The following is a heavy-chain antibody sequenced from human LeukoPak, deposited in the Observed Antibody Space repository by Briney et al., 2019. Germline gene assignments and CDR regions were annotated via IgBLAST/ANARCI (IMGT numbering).Heavy chain of an antibody. D-gene: IGHD3-22*01. CDR1: VYTFTSFY. J-gene: IGHJ4*02. Sequence: SVNVSCKASVYTFTSFYINLLRQATGQGLEWMGWMSPNSGNIGYAQKFQGRVTMTRNTSIGTAYMELRSLRSEDTAVYYCARVRDFYDSSAHFAFWGQGTLVTVSS. V-gene: IGHV1-8*01. CDR3: ARVRDFYDSSAHFAF. CDR2: MSPNSGNI.